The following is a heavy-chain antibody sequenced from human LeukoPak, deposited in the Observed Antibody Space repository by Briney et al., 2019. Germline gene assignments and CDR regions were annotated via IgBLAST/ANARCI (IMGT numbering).Heavy chain of an antibody. CDR3: ARDLWGIAVAGTGGDY. CDR1: GFTFDDYA. J-gene: IGHJ4*02. Sequence: SLRLSCAASGFTFDDYAMHWVRQAPGKGLEWVSGISWNSGSIGYADSVKGRFTISRDNSKNTLYLQMNSLRAEDTAVYYCARDLWGIAVAGTGGDYWGQGTLVTVSS. CDR2: ISWNSGSI. D-gene: IGHD6-19*01. V-gene: IGHV3-9*01.